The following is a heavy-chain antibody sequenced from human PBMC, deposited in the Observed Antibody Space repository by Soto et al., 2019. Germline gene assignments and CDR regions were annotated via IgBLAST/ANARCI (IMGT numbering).Heavy chain of an antibody. Sequence: QVQLVQSGAEVKKPGASVKLSCKASGYTLTRNHMHWVRQAPGQGLEWMGIINPNDGGTGYAQKFQGRVTMTSDTSTSTVYMEVSTLRSEDTAVYYCARVSSQAFDIWGQGTMVTVSS. J-gene: IGHJ3*02. D-gene: IGHD6-13*01. CDR1: GYTLTRNH. V-gene: IGHV1-46*01. CDR3: ARVSSQAFDI. CDR2: INPNDGGT.